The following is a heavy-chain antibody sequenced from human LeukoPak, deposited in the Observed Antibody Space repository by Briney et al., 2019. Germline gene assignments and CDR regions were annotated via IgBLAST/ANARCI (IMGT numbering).Heavy chain of an antibody. J-gene: IGHJ4*02. CDR3: ARDLRWLQTFDH. CDR1: KFXFSDYA. D-gene: IGHD5-24*01. CDR2: ISFDGSNR. Sequence: GGSLRLSCAASKFXFSDYAIHWVRQAPGKGLEWVAIISFDGSNRNYADSVKGRSTISRDNSRNTLYLQMNSLTTEDTAVYFCARDLRWLQTFDHWGQGSLVSVSS. V-gene: IGHV3-30-3*01.